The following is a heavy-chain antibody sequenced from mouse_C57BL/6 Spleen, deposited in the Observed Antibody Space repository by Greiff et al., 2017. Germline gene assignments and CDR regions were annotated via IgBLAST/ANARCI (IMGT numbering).Heavy chain of an antibody. Sequence: VQLQQPGAELVKPGASVKMSCKASGYTFTSYWITWVKQRPGQGLEWIGALYPGSGSTDYNEKFKSKATLTVDTSSSTAYMQLSSLTSEDSAVYYCARDWDNVDYWGQCTTLTVSS. CDR1: GYTFTSYW. CDR2: LYPGSGST. D-gene: IGHD4-1*01. J-gene: IGHJ2*01. V-gene: IGHV1-55*01. CDR3: ARDWDNVDY.